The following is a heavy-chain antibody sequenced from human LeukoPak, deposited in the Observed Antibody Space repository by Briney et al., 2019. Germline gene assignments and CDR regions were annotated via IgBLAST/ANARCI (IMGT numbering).Heavy chain of an antibody. D-gene: IGHD3-22*01. J-gene: IGHJ4*02. Sequence: GGALRLSCAASGFIFSNFVMNGVRQAPGKGLEWVSSITSSGSYIYYRDSVKGRFTISRDNAKNSLYLQMNSLRAEDTAVYYCARGVGNYRYYFDYWGQGTLVTVSS. CDR2: ITSSGSYI. V-gene: IGHV3-21*01. CDR1: GFIFSNFV. CDR3: ARGVGNYRYYFDY.